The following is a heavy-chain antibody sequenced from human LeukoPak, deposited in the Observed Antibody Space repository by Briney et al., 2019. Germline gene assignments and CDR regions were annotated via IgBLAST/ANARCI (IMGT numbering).Heavy chain of an antibody. Sequence: SETLSLTCAVYGGSFSGYYWSWIRQPPGKGLEWIGEINHSGSTNYNPFLKSRVTISIDTSRNQFSLKLSSVTAADTAVYFCTSTYTRFSLYFDFWGQGTLVTVSS. D-gene: IGHD4-11*01. CDR2: INHSGST. J-gene: IGHJ4*02. CDR3: TSTYTRFSLYFDF. CDR1: GGSFSGYY. V-gene: IGHV4-34*03.